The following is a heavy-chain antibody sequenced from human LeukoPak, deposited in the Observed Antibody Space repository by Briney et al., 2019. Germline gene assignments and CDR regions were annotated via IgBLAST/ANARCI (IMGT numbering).Heavy chain of an antibody. Sequence: PGGSLRFSCAASGFTFSNYAMTWVRQAPGKGLEWVSAISGGGDHTYYADSVKGRFTISRDNSKNTIYLQMNSLRAEDTAVYYCAKDSVGRGSWYYFDCWGQGTLATVSS. CDR1: GFTFSNYA. CDR2: ISGGGDHT. J-gene: IGHJ4*02. V-gene: IGHV3-23*01. CDR3: AKDSVGRGSWYYFDC. D-gene: IGHD6-13*01.